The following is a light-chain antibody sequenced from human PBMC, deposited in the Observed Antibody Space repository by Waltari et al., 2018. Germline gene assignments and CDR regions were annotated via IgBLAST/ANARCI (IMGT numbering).Light chain of an antibody. CDR1: NANIGSNT. CDR3: STWDDRLTGVV. CDR2: SNN. J-gene: IGLJ2*01. Sequence: QSVLAQPPSASGTPGQRITISFSGSNANIGSNTVNWYQQFPGTAPRLLIYSNNQRPSGVPDRFSASKSGSSAALAIYGLHSEDEADYYCSTWDDRLTGVVFGGGTKVTVL. V-gene: IGLV1-44*01.